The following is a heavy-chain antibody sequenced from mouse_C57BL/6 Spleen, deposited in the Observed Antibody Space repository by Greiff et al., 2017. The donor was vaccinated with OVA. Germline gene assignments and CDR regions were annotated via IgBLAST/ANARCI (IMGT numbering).Heavy chain of an antibody. D-gene: IGHD2-3*01. CDR3: ARHEAGGGLLQAWFAY. Sequence: QVQLKESGAELVKPGASVKLSCKASGYTFTEYTIHWVKQRSGQGLEWIGWFYPGSGSIKYNEKFKDKATLTADKSSSTVYMELSRLTSEDSAVYFGARHEAGGGLLQAWFAYWGQGTLVTVSA. CDR1: GYTFTEYT. V-gene: IGHV1-62-2*01. CDR2: FYPGSGSI. J-gene: IGHJ3*01.